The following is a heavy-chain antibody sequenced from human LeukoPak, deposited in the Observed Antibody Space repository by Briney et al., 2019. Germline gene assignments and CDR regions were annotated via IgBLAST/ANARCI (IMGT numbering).Heavy chain of an antibody. J-gene: IGHJ6*02. CDR3: ARDGHSSSWPFYYYYGMDV. V-gene: IGHV1-18*01. D-gene: IGHD6-13*01. CDR1: GYTFTSYR. Sequence: ASVKDSFQSSGYTFTSYRTSWVRQAPGQGLEWMGRISAYNGNTNYAQKLQGRVTMTTDTSTSTAYMELRSLRSDDTAVYYCARDGHSSSWPFYYYYGMDVWGQGTTVTVSS. CDR2: ISAYNGNT.